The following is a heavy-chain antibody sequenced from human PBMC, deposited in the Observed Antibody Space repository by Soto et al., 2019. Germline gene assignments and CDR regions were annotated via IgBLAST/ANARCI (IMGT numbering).Heavy chain of an antibody. D-gene: IGHD2-2*01. V-gene: IGHV3-9*01. Sequence: EVQLVESGGGLVQPDRSLRLSCAASGFTFDDYAMHWVRQAPGKGLEWVSGISWNSGSIGYADSVKGRFTISRDNAKNSLYLQMNSLRAEDTALYYCGKEHCSSTSCSSMDVWGKGTTVTVSS. CDR2: ISWNSGSI. CDR3: GKEHCSSTSCSSMDV. CDR1: GFTFDDYA. J-gene: IGHJ6*03.